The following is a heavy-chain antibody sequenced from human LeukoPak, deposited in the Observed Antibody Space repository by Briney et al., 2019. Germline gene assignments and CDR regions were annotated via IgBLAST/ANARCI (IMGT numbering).Heavy chain of an antibody. V-gene: IGHV1-69*01. Sequence: SVKVSCKASGGTFSSYAISWVRQAPGQGLEWIGGIIPIFGTANYAQKFQGRVTITADESTSTAYMELSSLRSEDTAVYYCARDLEVDAVMAPVVYWGQGTLVTVSS. CDR1: GGTFSSYA. CDR3: ARDLEVDAVMAPVVY. D-gene: IGHD3-3*01. J-gene: IGHJ4*02. CDR2: IIPIFGTA.